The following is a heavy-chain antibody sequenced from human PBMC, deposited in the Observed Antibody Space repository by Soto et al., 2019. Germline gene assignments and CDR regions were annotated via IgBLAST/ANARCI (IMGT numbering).Heavy chain of an antibody. CDR3: ARARGVATIIYYYGMDV. V-gene: IGHV4-31*03. Sequence: QVQLQESGPGLVKPSQTLSLTCTVSGGSISSGGDYWSWIRQHPGKVLECIVYIYYNGITNYNPALKSRVTISVDTSKNQFSLKLSSVTAADTAVYYCARARGVATIIYYYGMDVWGQGTTVTVSS. CDR1: GGSISSGGDY. CDR2: IYYNGIT. D-gene: IGHD5-12*01. J-gene: IGHJ6*02.